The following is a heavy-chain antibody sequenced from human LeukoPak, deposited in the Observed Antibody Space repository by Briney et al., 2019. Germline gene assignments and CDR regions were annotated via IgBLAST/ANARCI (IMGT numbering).Heavy chain of an antibody. D-gene: IGHD3-10*01. CDR3: ARGRRSVRGLDP. V-gene: IGHV3-30*01. CDR2: ISYDGSNK. Sequence: GGSLRLSCAASGFALSSYAMHWVRQAPGKGLEWVAVISYDGSNKYYADSVKGRFTISRDNSKNALYLEMNSLRAEDTAVYYCARGRRSVRGLDPWGQGTLVTVSS. J-gene: IGHJ5*02. CDR1: GFALSSYA.